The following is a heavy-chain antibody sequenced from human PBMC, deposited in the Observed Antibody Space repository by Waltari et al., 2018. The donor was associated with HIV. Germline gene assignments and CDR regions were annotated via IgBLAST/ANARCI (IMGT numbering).Heavy chain of an antibody. CDR3: AKHDPEGYQLLFYFDY. CDR2: IGGSGGRT. V-gene: IGHV3-23*01. J-gene: IGHJ4*02. Sequence: EVQLLESGGGLVQPGGSLRLSCAASGFTFSSYAMSWVRQAPGKGLEWVSAIGGSGGRTYYADSVKGRFTISRDNSKNTLYLQMKSLRAEDTAVYYCAKHDPEGYQLLFYFDYWGQGTLVTVSS. CDR1: GFTFSSYA. D-gene: IGHD2-2*01.